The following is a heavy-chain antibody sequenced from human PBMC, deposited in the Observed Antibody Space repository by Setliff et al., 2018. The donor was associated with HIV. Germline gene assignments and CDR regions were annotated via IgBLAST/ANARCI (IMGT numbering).Heavy chain of an antibody. CDR3: ARGSSSWNNDGFDI. CDR2: INPYDTET. Sequence: PGASLKISCKGAGYSFTSYWIGWVRQMPGKGLEWMGIINPYDTETRCSPSFQGKVTISADKSSSTAYLQWSSLKASDTAMYYCARGSSSWNNDGFDIWGQGTMVTVSS. D-gene: IGHD6-13*01. CDR1: GYSFTSYW. V-gene: IGHV5-51*01. J-gene: IGHJ3*02.